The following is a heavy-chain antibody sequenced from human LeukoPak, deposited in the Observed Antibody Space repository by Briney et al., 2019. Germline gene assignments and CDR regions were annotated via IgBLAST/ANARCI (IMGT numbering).Heavy chain of an antibody. J-gene: IGHJ4*02. CDR1: GFTFTNSW. CDR2: LNRDGSTA. CDR3: AREQYFDNSFDY. Sequence: GGSLRLSCAASGFTFTNSWMHWIRHTPGKGLVWVSRLNRDGSTATYAESVKGRFAISRDNARNTVYLQMNSLRAEDTAVYYCAREQYFDNSFDYWGQGTLVTVSS. D-gene: IGHD3-22*01. V-gene: IGHV3-74*01.